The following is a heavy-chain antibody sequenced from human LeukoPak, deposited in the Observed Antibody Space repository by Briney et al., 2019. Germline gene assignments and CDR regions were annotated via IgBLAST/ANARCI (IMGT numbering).Heavy chain of an antibody. CDR2: IYYSGST. V-gene: IGHV4-39*01. CDR3: ARSYYDFWSGYYRPNWFDP. Sequence: SETLSLTCTVSGGSISSSSYYWGWIRQPPGKGLEWIGSIYYSGSTYYNPSLKSRVTMSVDTSKNQFSLKLSSVTAADTAVYYCARSYYDFWSGYYRPNWFDPWGQGTLVTVSS. CDR1: GGSISSSSYY. D-gene: IGHD3-3*01. J-gene: IGHJ5*02.